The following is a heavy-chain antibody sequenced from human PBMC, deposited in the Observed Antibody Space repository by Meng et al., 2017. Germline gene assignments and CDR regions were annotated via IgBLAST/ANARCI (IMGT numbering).Heavy chain of an antibody. Sequence: VQPGKAGAEVKQHGASGKVSCKASGGTFSSYIISWVRQDPGQGLEWMGRIIPILGIANYAQKFQGRVTITADKSTSTAYMEMSSLRSEDTAVYYCASGYNYVNYWGQGTLVTVSS. CDR1: GGTFSSYI. D-gene: IGHD1-20*01. CDR2: IIPILGIA. J-gene: IGHJ4*02. CDR3: ASGYNYVNY. V-gene: IGHV1-69*02.